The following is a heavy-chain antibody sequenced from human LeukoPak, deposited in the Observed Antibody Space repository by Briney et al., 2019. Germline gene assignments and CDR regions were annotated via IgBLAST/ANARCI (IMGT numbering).Heavy chain of an antibody. J-gene: IGHJ5*02. V-gene: IGHV1-8*01. CDR2: MNPNSGNT. CDR1: GYTFTSYD. CDR3: ARSPAVKLPRYSGSYRWFDP. Sequence: ASVTVSCKASGYTFTSYDINWVRQATGQGLEWMGWMNPNSGNTGYAQKFQGRVTMTRNTSISTAYMELSSLRSEDTAVYYCARSPAVKLPRYSGSYRWFDPWGQGTLVTVSS. D-gene: IGHD1-26*01.